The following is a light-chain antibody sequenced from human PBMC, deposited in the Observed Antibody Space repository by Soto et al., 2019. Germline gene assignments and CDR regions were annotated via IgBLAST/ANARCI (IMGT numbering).Light chain of an antibody. J-gene: IGKJ1*01. CDR2: AAS. V-gene: IGKV1-6*01. CDR3: LQDYNCPRT. CDR1: QRIRND. Sequence: AIQMTQSPSSLSASVGDRVTITCRASQRIRNDLGWYQQKPGKAPKLLVYAASSLQSGVPSRFSGSGSGTDFTRTISSLQPEDFATYYCLQDYNCPRTFGQGTKVEIK.